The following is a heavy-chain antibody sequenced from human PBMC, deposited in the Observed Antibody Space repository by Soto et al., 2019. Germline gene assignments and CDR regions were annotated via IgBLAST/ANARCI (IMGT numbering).Heavy chain of an antibody. CDR2: IYSGGST. V-gene: IGHV3-66*01. Sequence: HLGGSLRLSCAASGFTVSSNYMSWVRQAPGKGLEWVSVIYSGGSTYYADSVKGRFTISRDNSKNTLYLQMNSLRAEDTAVYYCARDYVDTAMVTSATYFDYWGQGTLVTVSS. CDR1: GFTVSSNY. D-gene: IGHD5-18*01. J-gene: IGHJ4*02. CDR3: ARDYVDTAMVTSATYFDY.